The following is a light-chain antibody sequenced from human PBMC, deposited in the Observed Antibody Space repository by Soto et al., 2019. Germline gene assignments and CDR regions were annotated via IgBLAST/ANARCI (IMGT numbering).Light chain of an antibody. CDR3: AAWDDGLKGWL. Sequence: QSVLTQAPSTSGTPAQRVTISCSGTISNIGGNTVNWYQQVPGTAPKLLIYRDDQRPSGVPDRFCGSKSATSASLAISGFQSEDEADYYCAAWDDGLKGWLFGAGTKLTVL. V-gene: IGLV1-44*01. J-gene: IGLJ2*01. CDR1: ISNIGGNT. CDR2: RDD.